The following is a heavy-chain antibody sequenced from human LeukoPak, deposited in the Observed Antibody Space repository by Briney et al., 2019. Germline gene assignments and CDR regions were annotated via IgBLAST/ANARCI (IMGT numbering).Heavy chain of an antibody. CDR1: GGSISSYS. J-gene: IGHJ3*02. CDR2: IYYSGST. D-gene: IGHD5-12*01. CDR3: ARHGGESIVAMILHAFDI. V-gene: IGHV4-59*08. Sequence: PSETLSLTCTVPGGSISSYSWSWIRQPPGKGLEWIGSIYYSGSTNDNPSLRGRVSVSLQTSKNQFSLELSSVTAADTAVYYCARHGGESIVAMILHAFDIWGQGSMVTVSS.